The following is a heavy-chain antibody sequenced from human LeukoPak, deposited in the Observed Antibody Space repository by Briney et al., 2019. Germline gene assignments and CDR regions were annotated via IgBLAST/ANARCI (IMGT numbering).Heavy chain of an antibody. J-gene: IGHJ4*02. CDR2: IWYDGSNK. Sequence: GRSLRLSCAASGFTFSSYGTHWVRQAPGKGLEWVAVIWYDGSNKYYADSVKGRFTISRDNSKNTLYLQMNSLRAEDTAVYYCAIMSYGDVGGYWGQGTLVTVSS. CDR3: AIMSYGDVGGY. V-gene: IGHV3-33*01. D-gene: IGHD4-17*01. CDR1: GFTFSSYG.